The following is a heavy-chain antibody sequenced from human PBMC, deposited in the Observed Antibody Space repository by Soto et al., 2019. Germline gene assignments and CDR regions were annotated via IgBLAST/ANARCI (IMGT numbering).Heavy chain of an antibody. J-gene: IGHJ6*02. CDR2: INHSGST. D-gene: IGHD1-1*01. CDR1: GGSFIGYY. Sequence: SETVSLTCAVHGGSFIGYYSRWIRQPPGMGLEWIGEINHSGSTNYNPSLKSRVTISVDTSKNQFSLKLSSVTAADTAVYYCARRVRRQVGEYYYYGMDVWGQGTTVTVSS. CDR3: ARRVRRQVGEYYYYGMDV. V-gene: IGHV4-34*01.